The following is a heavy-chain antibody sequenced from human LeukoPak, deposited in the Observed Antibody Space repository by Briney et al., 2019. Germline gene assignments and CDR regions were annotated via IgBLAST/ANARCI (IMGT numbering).Heavy chain of an antibody. V-gene: IGHV3-21*01. CDR3: ARDGGGGLDY. CDR1: GFTFSNYN. CDR2: ISISSNYI. Sequence: GGSLRLSCAASGFTFSNYNTNWVRQAPGKGLEWVSCISISSNYIYYPDSVKGRFTISRDNAKNSLYLQMNGLRAEDTAVYYCARDGGGGLDYWGQGTLVTVSS. J-gene: IGHJ4*02. D-gene: IGHD2-15*01.